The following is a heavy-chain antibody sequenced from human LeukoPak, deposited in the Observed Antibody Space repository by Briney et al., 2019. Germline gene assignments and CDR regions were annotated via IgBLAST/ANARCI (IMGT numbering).Heavy chain of an antibody. CDR3: ARDKRYGSGSLDY. V-gene: IGHV3-21*01. CDR1: GFTFSSYS. CDR2: ISSSSSYI. D-gene: IGHD3-10*01. J-gene: IGHJ4*02. Sequence: PGGSLRLSXAASGFTFSSYSMNWVRQAPGKGVEWVSSISSSSSYIYYADSVKGRFTISRDNAKNSLYLQMNSLRAEDTAVYYCARDKRYGSGSLDYWGQGTLVTVSS.